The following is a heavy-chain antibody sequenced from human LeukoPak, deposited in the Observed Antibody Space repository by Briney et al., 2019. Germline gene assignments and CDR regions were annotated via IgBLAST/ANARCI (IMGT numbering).Heavy chain of an antibody. V-gene: IGHV4-61*08. CDR2: IFYTGTP. D-gene: IGHD2/OR15-2a*01. CDR3: ARTTGQYLEFDP. Sequence: SETLSLTCTVSGGFVSSGAYYWSWIRQPPREGLEWIGYIFYTGTPNYNPSLKSRVTISQDTSKNQFSLWLSSVTAADTAVYYCARTTGQYLEFDPWGQGILVTVSS. J-gene: IGHJ5*02. CDR1: GGFVSSGAYY.